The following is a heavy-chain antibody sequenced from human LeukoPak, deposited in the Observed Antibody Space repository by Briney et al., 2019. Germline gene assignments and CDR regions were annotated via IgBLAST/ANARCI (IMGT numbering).Heavy chain of an antibody. CDR3: ARDVVVVAAMSTFYYYYGMDV. J-gene: IGHJ6*02. D-gene: IGHD2-15*01. Sequence: ASVKVSCKASGYSFTSFGITWVRQAPGQGLEWLGWISGYNGKTNYAQKFQGRVTMSTDTYTSTAYMELRSLRSDDTAMYYCARDVVVVAAMSTFYYYYGMDVWGQGTTVTVSS. CDR1: GYSFTSFG. V-gene: IGHV1-18*01. CDR2: ISGYNGKT.